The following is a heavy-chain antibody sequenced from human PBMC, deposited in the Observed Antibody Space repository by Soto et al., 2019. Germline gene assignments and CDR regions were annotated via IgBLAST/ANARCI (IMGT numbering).Heavy chain of an antibody. CDR2: ISISGGII. Sequence: EVQLVESGGGLVQPGGSLRLSCTASGFSFSTYGMNWVRQAPGKGLEWLSYISISGGIIYYAESVKGRFTVSRDNAKNSLYLQMNSLRAEDTAVYYCASGRDSGGYSYWGQGTLVTVSS. CDR3: ASGRDSGGYSY. V-gene: IGHV3-48*01. D-gene: IGHD3-10*01. J-gene: IGHJ4*02. CDR1: GFSFSTYG.